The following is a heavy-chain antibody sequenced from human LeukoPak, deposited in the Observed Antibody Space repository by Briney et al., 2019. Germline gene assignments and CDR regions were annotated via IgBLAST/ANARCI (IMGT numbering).Heavy chain of an antibody. CDR3: ARDLRTYCSGGNCYYYGMDV. Sequence: PSETLSLTCTVSGGSISSSSYYWGWIRQPPGKGLEWIGSIYYSGSTYYNPSLKSRVTISVDTSKNQFSLKLSSVTAADTAVYYCARDLRTYCSGGNCYYYGMDVWGQGTTVTVSS. D-gene: IGHD2-15*01. V-gene: IGHV4-39*02. J-gene: IGHJ6*02. CDR2: IYYSGST. CDR1: GGSISSSSYY.